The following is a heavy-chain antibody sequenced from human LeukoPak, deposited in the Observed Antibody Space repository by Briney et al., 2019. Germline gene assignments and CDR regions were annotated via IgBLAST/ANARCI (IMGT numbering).Heavy chain of an antibody. CDR3: ARDGTAAGLYFDL. V-gene: IGHV3-7*01. J-gene: IGHJ4*01. Sequence: GGSLRLSCEVSGFTFTDYWMNWVRQAPGKGPEWVASIRQDGSEKTYVDSVKGRFTISRDNTKNSLSLQLNGLRAEDTAAYYCARDGTAAGLYFDLWGQGTLVTVSS. D-gene: IGHD6-13*01. CDR2: IRQDGSEK. CDR1: GFTFTDYW.